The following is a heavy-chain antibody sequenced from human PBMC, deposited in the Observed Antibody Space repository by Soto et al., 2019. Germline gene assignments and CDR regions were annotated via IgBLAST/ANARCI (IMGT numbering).Heavy chain of an antibody. J-gene: IGHJ5*02. CDR3: AKDVWPYSVVDWFDP. V-gene: IGHV3-30*02. CDR2: ISYDESET. Sequence: GGSLRLSCAASGFTFSIYGMHWVRQAPGKGLEWVAFISYDESETYYAHSLKGRFTISRDNSKNTVFVQMNSLRPEDTAVYFCAKDVWPYSVVDWFDPWGQGTLVTVSS. CDR1: GFTFSIYG. D-gene: IGHD2-21*01.